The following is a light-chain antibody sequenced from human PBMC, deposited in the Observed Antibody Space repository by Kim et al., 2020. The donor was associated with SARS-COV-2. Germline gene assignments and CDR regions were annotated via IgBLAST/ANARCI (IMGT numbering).Light chain of an antibody. CDR1: QSVSSN. CDR2: GAS. V-gene: IGKV3-15*01. CDR3: QQYNNWWT. J-gene: IGKJ1*01. Sequence: SVYPGERATLSCRASQSVSSNLAWYQQKPGQAPRLLIYGASTRATGIPARFSGSGSGTEFTLTISSLQSGDFAVYYCQQYNNWWTFGQGTKVDIK.